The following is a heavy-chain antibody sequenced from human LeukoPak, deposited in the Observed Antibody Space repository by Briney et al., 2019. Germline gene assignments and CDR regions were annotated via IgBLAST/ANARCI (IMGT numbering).Heavy chain of an antibody. D-gene: IGHD3-22*01. CDR3: AKDRGYDSSGLDY. V-gene: IGHV3-23*01. CDR1: GFTFSSYA. J-gene: IGHJ4*02. Sequence: PGGSLRLSCAASGFTFSSYAMSWVRQAPGKGLEWVSAISGSGGSTYYADSVKGRFTISRDNSKNALYLQMNSLRAEDTAVYYCAKDRGYDSSGLDYWGQGTLVTVSS. CDR2: ISGSGGST.